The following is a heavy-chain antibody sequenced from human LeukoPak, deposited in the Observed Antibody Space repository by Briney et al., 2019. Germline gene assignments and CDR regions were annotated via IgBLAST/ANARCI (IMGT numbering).Heavy chain of an antibody. CDR1: GFTFDDYA. V-gene: IGHV3-9*01. D-gene: IGHD6-13*01. CDR3: AKDRSSSWYEYYFDY. Sequence: TGGSLRLSCAASGFTFDDYAMHWVRQAPGKGLEWVSGISWNSGSIGYADSVKGRFTISRDNAKNSLYLQMNSLRAEDTALYYCAKDRSSSWYEYYFDYWGQGTLVTVSS. J-gene: IGHJ4*02. CDR2: ISWNSGSI.